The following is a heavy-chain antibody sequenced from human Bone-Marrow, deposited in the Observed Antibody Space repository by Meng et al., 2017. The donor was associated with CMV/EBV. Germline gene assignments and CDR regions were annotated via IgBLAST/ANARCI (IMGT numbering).Heavy chain of an antibody. CDR1: GYTFTGYY. Sequence: ASVKVSCKASGYTFTGYYMHWVRQAPGQGLEWMGGINPNSGGTNYAQKFQGRVTMTRDTSISTAYMELSRLRSDDTAVYYCARLKVVGHLTGWFDPWGQGTLVTVSS. D-gene: IGHD7-27*01. CDR2: INPNSGGT. CDR3: ARLKVVGHLTGWFDP. V-gene: IGHV1-2*02. J-gene: IGHJ5*02.